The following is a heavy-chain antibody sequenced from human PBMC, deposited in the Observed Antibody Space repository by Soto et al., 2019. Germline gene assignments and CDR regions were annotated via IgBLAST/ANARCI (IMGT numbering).Heavy chain of an antibody. Sequence: GGSLRLSCAASGFTFSSYSMNWVRQAPGKGLEWVSYISSSSSTIYYADSVKGRFTISRDNAKNSLYLQMNSLRDEDTAVYYCARDPSDYYDSSGYYPYYYGMDVWGQGTTVTVSS. CDR1: GFTFSSYS. CDR2: ISSSSSTI. D-gene: IGHD3-22*01. CDR3: ARDPSDYYDSSGYYPYYYGMDV. V-gene: IGHV3-48*02. J-gene: IGHJ6*02.